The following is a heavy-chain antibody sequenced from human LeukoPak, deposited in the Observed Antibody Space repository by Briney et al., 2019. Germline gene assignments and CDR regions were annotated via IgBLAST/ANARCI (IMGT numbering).Heavy chain of an antibody. CDR3: ARGHRTFSFDY. CDR2: ISSSSSYI. Sequence: GGSLSLSCAASGFTFSSYSMNWVRQAPGKGLEWVSSISSSSSYIYYADSVKGRFTISRDNAKNSLYLQMNSLRAEDTAVYYCARGHRTFSFDYWGQGTLVTVSS. V-gene: IGHV3-21*01. CDR1: GFTFSSYS. J-gene: IGHJ4*02.